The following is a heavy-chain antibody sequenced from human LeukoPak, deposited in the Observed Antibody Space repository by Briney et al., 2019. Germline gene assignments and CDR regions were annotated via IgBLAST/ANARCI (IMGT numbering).Heavy chain of an antibody. CDR3: ASREGGGGATF. J-gene: IGHJ3*01. V-gene: IGHV4-31*03. Sequence: TLSLTCTVSGGSISSGGYYWSWIRQHPGKGLEWIGYIYDSGSTYYNPSLKSRVTMSVDRSKNQFSLKLNSVTAADTAVYYCASREGGGGATFWGQGTMVTVSS. CDR2: IYDSGST. CDR1: GGSISSGGYY. D-gene: IGHD1-26*01.